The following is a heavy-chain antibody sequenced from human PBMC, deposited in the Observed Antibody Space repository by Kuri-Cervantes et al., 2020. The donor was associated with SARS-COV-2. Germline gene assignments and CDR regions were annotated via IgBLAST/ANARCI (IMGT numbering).Heavy chain of an antibody. CDR1: GFTFSSYA. CDR2: ISGSGGST. J-gene: IGHJ6*03. CDR3: ARGKDIVVVPAAIRYYYYYYMDV. D-gene: IGHD2-2*02. Sequence: GESLKISCAASGFTFSSYAMSWVRQAPGKGLEWVSAISGSGGSTYYADSVKGRFTISRDNSKNTLYLQMNSLRAEDTAVYYCARGKDIVVVPAAIRYYYYYYMDVWGKGTTVTV. V-gene: IGHV3-23*01.